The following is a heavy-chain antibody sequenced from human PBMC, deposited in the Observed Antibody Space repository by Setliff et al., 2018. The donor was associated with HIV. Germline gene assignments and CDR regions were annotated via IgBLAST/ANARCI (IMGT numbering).Heavy chain of an antibody. CDR1: GFTFSSYS. J-gene: IGHJ5*02. V-gene: IGHV3-48*04. D-gene: IGHD6-19*01. Sequence: PGGSLSLSCAASGFTFSSYSMNWVRQAPGKGLEWVSYISSSSSTRYYAGSAKGRFTISRENAKNSLYLQMNSLRAEDTAVYYCAREGQEEWLAPSMYNWFDPWGQGTLVTVSS. CDR3: AREGQEEWLAPSMYNWFDP. CDR2: ISSSSSTR.